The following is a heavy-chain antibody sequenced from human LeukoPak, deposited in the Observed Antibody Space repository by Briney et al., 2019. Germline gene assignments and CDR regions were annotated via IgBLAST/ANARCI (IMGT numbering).Heavy chain of an antibody. D-gene: IGHD3-9*01. CDR3: ARDGGQFAVTDIYF. CDR1: GYTFTKYG. CDR2: ISTYNGNT. Sequence: GASVKVSCKASGYTFTKYGITWVRQAPGQGLEWMGWISTYNGNTNYAQKFLGRVTLSRDTSASTAYMELSSLRSEDTAMYYCARDGGQFAVTDIYFWGQGTLVTVSS. J-gene: IGHJ4*02. V-gene: IGHV1-18*01.